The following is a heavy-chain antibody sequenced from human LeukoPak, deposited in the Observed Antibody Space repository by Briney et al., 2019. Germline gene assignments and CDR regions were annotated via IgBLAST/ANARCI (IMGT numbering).Heavy chain of an antibody. Sequence: SETLSLTCTVSGGSISSYYLSWIRQPPGKGLEWIGYIYYSGSTNYNPSLKSRVTISVDTSKNQFSLKLSSVTAADTAVYYCARGIAVASNFDYWGQGTLVTVSS. CDR3: ARGIAVASNFDY. V-gene: IGHV4-59*01. J-gene: IGHJ4*02. D-gene: IGHD6-19*01. CDR1: GGSISSYY. CDR2: IYYSGST.